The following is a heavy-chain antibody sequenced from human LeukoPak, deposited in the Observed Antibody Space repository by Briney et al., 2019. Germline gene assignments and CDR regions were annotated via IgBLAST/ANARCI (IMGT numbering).Heavy chain of an antibody. Sequence: ASVKVSCKASGYTFTDYYMHWARQAPGQGLEWMGWINPNSGGTNSAQKFQGRVTMTRDTSISTAYMELSRLRSDDTAVYYCARGGYYDSSGYYCPFDYWGQGTLVTVSS. V-gene: IGHV1-2*02. CDR3: ARGGYYDSSGYYCPFDY. J-gene: IGHJ4*02. CDR2: INPNSGGT. D-gene: IGHD3-22*01. CDR1: GYTFTDYY.